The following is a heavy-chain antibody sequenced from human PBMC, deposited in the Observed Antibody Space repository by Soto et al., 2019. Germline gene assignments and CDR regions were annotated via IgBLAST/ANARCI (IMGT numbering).Heavy chain of an antibody. V-gene: IGHV3-30-3*01. Sequence: QVQLVESGGGVVQPGRSLRLSCAASGFTFISYAMHWVRQAPGKGLEWVAVISFDGSTEYYADSVKGRFTISRDNSKNAAYLPMNSLRSEDMAVYYCARSRHGSGSYTHFYYGLDVWGHGTTVTVAS. CDR1: GFTFISYA. CDR2: ISFDGSTE. CDR3: ARSRHGSGSYTHFYYGLDV. J-gene: IGHJ6*02. D-gene: IGHD3-10*01.